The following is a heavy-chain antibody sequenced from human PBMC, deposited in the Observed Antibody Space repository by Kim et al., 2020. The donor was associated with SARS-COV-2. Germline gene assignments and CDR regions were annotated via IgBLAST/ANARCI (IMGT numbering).Heavy chain of an antibody. J-gene: IGHJ1*01. CDR3: AKDIVVVPAATLGSEYFQH. Sequence: GGSLRLSCAASGFTFSSYAMSWVRQAPGKGLEWVSAISGSGGSTYYADSVKGRFTISRDNSKNTLYLQMNSLRAEDTAVYYCAKDIVVVPAATLGSEYFQHWGQGTLVTVSS. CDR2: ISGSGGST. V-gene: IGHV3-23*01. D-gene: IGHD2-2*01. CDR1: GFTFSSYA.